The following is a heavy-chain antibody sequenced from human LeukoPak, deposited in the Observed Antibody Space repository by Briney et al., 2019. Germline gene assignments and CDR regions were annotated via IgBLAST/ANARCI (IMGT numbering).Heavy chain of an antibody. V-gene: IGHV3-48*04. D-gene: IGHD4-17*01. J-gene: IGHJ4*02. CDR3: AKDTRPLTTVSYFDY. Sequence: GGSLRLSCAASGFTFSSYSMNWVRQAPGKGLEWVSYISSSSSTIYYADSVKGRFTISRDNAKNSLYLQMNSLRAEDTALYYCAKDTRPLTTVSYFDYWGQGTLVTVSS. CDR2: ISSSSSTI. CDR1: GFTFSSYS.